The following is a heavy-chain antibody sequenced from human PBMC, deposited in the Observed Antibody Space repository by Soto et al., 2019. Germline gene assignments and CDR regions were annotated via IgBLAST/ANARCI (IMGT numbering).Heavy chain of an antibody. D-gene: IGHD3-22*01. CDR2: ISNDGSNK. Sequence: GGSLRLSCAASGFTFSSYAMHWVRQAPGKGLEWVAVISNDGSNKNYADSVKGRFTISRDNSKNTLYLQMNSLRAEDTAVYYCARVSRAMILVVITVSFDYWGQGNLVTVSS. J-gene: IGHJ4*02. CDR3: ARVSRAMILVVITVSFDY. CDR1: GFTFSSYA. V-gene: IGHV3-30-3*01.